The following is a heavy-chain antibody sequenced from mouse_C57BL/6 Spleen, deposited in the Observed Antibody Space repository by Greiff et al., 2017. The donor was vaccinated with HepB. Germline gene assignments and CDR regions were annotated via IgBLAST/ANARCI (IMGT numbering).Heavy chain of an antibody. J-gene: IGHJ4*01. Sequence: VQLQQSGAELVRPGASVKLSCKASGYTFTDYYINWVKQRPGQGLEWIARIYPGSGNTYYNEKFKGKATLTAEKSSSTAYMQLSSLTSEDSAVYFCAMGYGGRYAMDDWGQGASVTVSS. D-gene: IGHD1-1*02. CDR3: AMGYGGRYAMDD. V-gene: IGHV1-76*01. CDR2: IYPGSGNT. CDR1: GYTFTDYY.